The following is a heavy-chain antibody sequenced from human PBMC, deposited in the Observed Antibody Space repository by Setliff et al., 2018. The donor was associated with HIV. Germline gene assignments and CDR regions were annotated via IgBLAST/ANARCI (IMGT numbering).Heavy chain of an antibody. V-gene: IGHV4-4*07. CDR3: ARLRSSNGLFCLLDS. J-gene: IGHJ4*02. D-gene: IGHD2-8*01. CDR1: GASVSDHH. CDR2: IRFSGGS. Sequence: SETLSLTCSVSGASVSDHHWTWIRQTAEKRLEYIGRIRFSGGSNYNPSLSSRVTMSVDTSNNQFSLSLKSVTSADTAVYYCARLRSSNGLFCLLDSWGQGTRVTVSS.